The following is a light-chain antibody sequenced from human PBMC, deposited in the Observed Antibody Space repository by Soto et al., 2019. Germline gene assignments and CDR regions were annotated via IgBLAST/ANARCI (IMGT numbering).Light chain of an antibody. CDR1: QSLLHSNGYKY. Sequence: DIVMTQSPLSLPVTPGEPASISCRSSQSLLHSNGYKYLDWYLQKPGQSPQLVIYLGSNRASGVPHRFSGRGSGTEFTLEISRVEAEDVAVYYCMQSLQAPLTFRGGTKVEL. J-gene: IGKJ4*01. CDR2: LGS. V-gene: IGKV2-28*01. CDR3: MQSLQAPLT.